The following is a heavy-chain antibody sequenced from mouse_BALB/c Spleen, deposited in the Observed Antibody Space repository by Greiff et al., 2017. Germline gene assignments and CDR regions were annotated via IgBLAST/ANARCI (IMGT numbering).Heavy chain of an antibody. Sequence: VKLMESGPGLVAPSQSLSITCTVSGFSLSRYSVHWVRQPPGKGLEWLGMIWGGGSTDYNSALKSRLSISKDNSKSQVFLKMNSLQTDDTAMYYCARGDGYDEGAWFAYWGQGTLVTVSA. CDR3: ARGDGYDEGAWFAY. V-gene: IGHV2-6-4*01. CDR1: GFSLSRYS. D-gene: IGHD2-2*01. J-gene: IGHJ3*01. CDR2: IWGGGST.